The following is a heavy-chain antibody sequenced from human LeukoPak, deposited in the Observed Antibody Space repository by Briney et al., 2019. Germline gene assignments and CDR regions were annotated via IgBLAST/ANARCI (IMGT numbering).Heavy chain of an antibody. D-gene: IGHD3-22*01. CDR3: ARDTVYDSSGYYWNYFDY. CDR1: GYTFTGYY. Sequence: ASVKVSCKASGYTFTGYYMHWVRQAPGQGLEWMGWINPNSGGTNYAQKFQGRVTMARDTSISTAYMELGRLRSDDTAVYYCARDTVYDSSGYYWNYFDYWGQGTLVTVSS. V-gene: IGHV1-2*02. J-gene: IGHJ4*02. CDR2: INPNSGGT.